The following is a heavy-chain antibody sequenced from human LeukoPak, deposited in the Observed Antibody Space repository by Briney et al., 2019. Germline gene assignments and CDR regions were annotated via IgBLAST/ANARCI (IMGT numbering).Heavy chain of an antibody. V-gene: IGHV1-69*06. CDR2: IIPIFGTA. CDR3: ARNSNLLYYYYYYMDV. D-gene: IGHD4-11*01. CDR1: GFTFSSYA. Sequence: GGSLRLSCAASGFTFSSYAISWVRQAPGQGLEWMGGIIPIFGTANYAQKFQGRVTITADKSTSTAYMELSSLRSEDTAVYYCARNSNLLYYYYYYMDVWGKGTTVTVSS. J-gene: IGHJ6*03.